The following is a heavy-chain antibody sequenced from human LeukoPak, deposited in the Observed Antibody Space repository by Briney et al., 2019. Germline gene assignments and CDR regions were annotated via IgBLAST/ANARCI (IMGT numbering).Heavy chain of an antibody. Sequence: PGGSLRLSCAASGFTFSSYWMSWVRQAPGKGLEWVANIKQDGSEKYYVDSVKGRFTISRDNAKNTLYLQMNSLRAEDTAVYHCARVGVGASFDYWGQGTLVTVSS. CDR2: IKQDGSEK. J-gene: IGHJ4*02. D-gene: IGHD1-26*01. V-gene: IGHV3-7*01. CDR1: GFTFSSYW. CDR3: ARVGVGASFDY.